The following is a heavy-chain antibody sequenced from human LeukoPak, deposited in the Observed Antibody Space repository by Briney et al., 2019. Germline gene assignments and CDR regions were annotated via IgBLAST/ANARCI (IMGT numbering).Heavy chain of an antibody. CDR3: ARGHHPRSGYMFGHDAFDF. V-gene: IGHV3-23*01. D-gene: IGHD5-18*01. Sequence: GGSLRLSCAASGFTFSDYAMSWVRQAPGKGLEWVSAVSGSGGSRYYADSVKGRFTISRDHSKNTLYLQMNSLRAEDTAVYYCARGHHPRSGYMFGHDAFDFWGQGTLVTVSS. CDR1: GFTFSDYA. J-gene: IGHJ3*01. CDR2: VSGSGGSR.